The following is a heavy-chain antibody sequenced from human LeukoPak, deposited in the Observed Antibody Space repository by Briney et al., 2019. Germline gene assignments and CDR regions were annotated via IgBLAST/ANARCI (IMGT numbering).Heavy chain of an antibody. CDR2: ISGSGDST. V-gene: IGHV3-23*01. D-gene: IGHD6-19*01. J-gene: IGHJ4*02. CDR3: AKGLSIAVTGTLSFDY. CDR1: EFTISNHG. Sequence: GGSLRLSCAASEFTISNHGMSWVRQAPGKGLEWVSGISGSGDSTHYADSVKGRFTIFRDNSKNTLYLQMNSLRAEDTAVYYCAKGLSIAVTGTLSFDYWGQGTLVTVSS.